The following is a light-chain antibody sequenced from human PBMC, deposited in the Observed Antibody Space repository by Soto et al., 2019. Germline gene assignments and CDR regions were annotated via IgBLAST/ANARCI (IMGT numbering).Light chain of an antibody. J-gene: IGKJ5*01. CDR1: QSGSGN. V-gene: IGKV3-15*01. Sequence: EIVMTQSPATLSVSPGERATLSCRASQSGSGNLAWYQQNPGQAPRLLIYGASTRANGIPARFSGSGSGTEFTLNISSLQSEDFAVYYCEQYNNWPPITFGQGTRLESK. CDR3: EQYNNWPPIT. CDR2: GAS.